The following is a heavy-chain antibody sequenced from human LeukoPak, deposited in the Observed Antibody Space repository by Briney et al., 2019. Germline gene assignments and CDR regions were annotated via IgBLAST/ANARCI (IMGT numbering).Heavy chain of an antibody. CDR1: GGSISSSSYY. CDR2: IYYSGST. D-gene: IGHD3-3*01. V-gene: IGHV4-39*07. J-gene: IGHJ4*02. CDR3: ARDGLGSWR. Sequence: PSETLSLTCTVSGGSISSSSYYWGWIRQPPGKGLEWIGSIYYSGSTYYNPSLKSRVTISVDTSKNQFSLKLSSVTAADTAVYYCARDGLGSWRWGQGTLATVSS.